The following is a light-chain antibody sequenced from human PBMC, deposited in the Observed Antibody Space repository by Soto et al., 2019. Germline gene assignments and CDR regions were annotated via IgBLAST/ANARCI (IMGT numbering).Light chain of an antibody. CDR1: SSNIGSNY. J-gene: IGLJ2*01. CDR2: END. CDR3: GTWDNSLTALV. V-gene: IGLV1-51*02. Sequence: QAVVTQPPSVSATPGQKVTISCSGSSSNIGSNYVSWYQQLPGTAPKLLIYENDKRPSGIPDRFSGSKSGTSATLGITGLQTGDEADYYCGTWDNSLTALVFGGGTKLTVL.